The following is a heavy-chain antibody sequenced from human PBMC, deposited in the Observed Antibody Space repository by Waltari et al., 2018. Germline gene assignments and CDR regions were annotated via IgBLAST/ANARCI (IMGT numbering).Heavy chain of an antibody. CDR2: IIPILGIA. J-gene: IGHJ6*02. V-gene: IGHV1-69*10. CDR1: GGTFSSYA. Sequence: QVQLVQSGAEVKKPGSSVKVSCKASGGTFSSYAISWVRQAPGQGPEWMGGIIPILGIANYAQKFQGRVTITADKSTSTAYMELSSLRSEDTAVYYCARSSIAAPSTGYYYYYGMDVWGQGTTVTVSS. D-gene: IGHD6-6*01. CDR3: ARSSIAAPSTGYYYYYGMDV.